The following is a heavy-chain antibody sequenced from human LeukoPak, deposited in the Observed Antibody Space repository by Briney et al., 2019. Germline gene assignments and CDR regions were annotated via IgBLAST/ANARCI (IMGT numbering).Heavy chain of an antibody. Sequence: GGSLRLSCAASGFTLSSYSMNWVRQAPGKGLEWVSSISSSSSYIYYADSVKGRFTISRDNAKNSLYLQMNSLRAEDTAVYYCARGSPSVEMATDYWGQGTLVTVSS. D-gene: IGHD5-24*01. CDR1: GFTLSSYS. V-gene: IGHV3-21*04. CDR3: ARGSPSVEMATDY. J-gene: IGHJ4*02. CDR2: ISSSSSYI.